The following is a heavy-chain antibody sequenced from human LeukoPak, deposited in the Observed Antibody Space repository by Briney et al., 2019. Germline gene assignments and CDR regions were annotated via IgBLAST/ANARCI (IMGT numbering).Heavy chain of an antibody. CDR2: IYYTGST. Sequence: SETLSLTCSVSGGSISSLYWSWIRQPPGKGLEWIGYIYYTGSTNYNPSLKSRVTMFVDMSKNQFSLRLSSVTAADTAVYYCARDGTSTDDYWGQGTLVTVSS. J-gene: IGHJ4*02. CDR3: ARDGTSTDDY. CDR1: GGSISSLY. V-gene: IGHV4-59*12. D-gene: IGHD2-2*01.